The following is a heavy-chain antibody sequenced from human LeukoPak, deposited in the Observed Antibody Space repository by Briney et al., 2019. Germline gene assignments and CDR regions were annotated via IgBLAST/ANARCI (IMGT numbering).Heavy chain of an antibody. Sequence: GGSLRLSCAASGFTFSSYGMHWVRQAPGKGLKWVAFIRYDGSNKHYADSVKGRFTISRGNSKNTLYLQMNSLRAEDTAVYYCAKDPLIEYSSSSLDYWGQGTLVTVSS. CDR3: AKDPLIEYSSSSLDY. CDR2: IRYDGSNK. CDR1: GFTFSSYG. D-gene: IGHD6-6*01. V-gene: IGHV3-30*02. J-gene: IGHJ4*02.